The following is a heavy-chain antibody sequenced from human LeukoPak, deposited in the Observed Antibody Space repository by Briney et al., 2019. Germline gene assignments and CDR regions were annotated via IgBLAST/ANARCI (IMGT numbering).Heavy chain of an antibody. V-gene: IGHV4-30-2*01. CDR1: GGSISSGGYS. J-gene: IGHJ4*02. CDR3: ANLDTAMVKVVKPFDY. CDR2: IYHSGST. Sequence: SQTLSLTCAVSGGSISSGGYSWSWIRQPPGKGLEWIGYIYHSGSTYYNPSLKSRVTISVDRSKNQFSLKLSSVTAADTAVYYCANLDTAMVKVVKPFDYWGQGTLVTVSS. D-gene: IGHD5-18*01.